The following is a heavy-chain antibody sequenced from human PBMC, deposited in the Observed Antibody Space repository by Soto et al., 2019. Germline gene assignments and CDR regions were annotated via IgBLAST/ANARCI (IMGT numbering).Heavy chain of an antibody. D-gene: IGHD6-19*01. J-gene: IGHJ4*02. CDR1: GDSISGSNW. CDR2: ISHSGST. V-gene: IGHV4-4*02. CDR3: AGLMHSSAADY. Sequence: SETLSLTCTVSGDSISGSNWWSWVRQPPGKGLEWIGEISHSGSTNYNPSLKSRVTISVDKSKNQFSLNLSSVTAADTAVYYCAGLMHSSAADYLGQGTLVT.